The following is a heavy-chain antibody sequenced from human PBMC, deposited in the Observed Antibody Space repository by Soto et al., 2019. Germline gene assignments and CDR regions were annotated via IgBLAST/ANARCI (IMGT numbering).Heavy chain of an antibody. V-gene: IGHV3-9*01. CDR3: AKSHTTSGWYVTTDY. CDR2: ISWNSGSI. CDR1: GFTFGDYA. Sequence: EVQLVESGGGLVQPGRSLRLSFAASGFTFGDYAMQWVRQAPGKGLEWVSAISWNSGSIDYADSVKGRFTISRDNAKNSLYLQMNSLRAEDTALYYCAKSHTTSGWYVTTDYWGQGTRVTVSS. D-gene: IGHD6-19*01. J-gene: IGHJ4*02.